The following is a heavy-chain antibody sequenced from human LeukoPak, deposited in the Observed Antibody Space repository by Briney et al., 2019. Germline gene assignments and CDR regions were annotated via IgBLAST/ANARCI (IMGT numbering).Heavy chain of an antibody. CDR3: SRGTGLYKGGNY. J-gene: IGHJ4*02. V-gene: IGHV4-34*01. D-gene: IGHD3-16*01. Sequence: SETLSLTCGVYGGSLSGYYLTWIRQSPGKGLEWIGEIHPHGTTFYSPSLKSRVTISLDTSKNQFSLNLLSVTAADTAVYFCSRGTGLYKGGNYWGQGTLVTVSS. CDR1: GGSLSGYY. CDR2: IHPHGTT.